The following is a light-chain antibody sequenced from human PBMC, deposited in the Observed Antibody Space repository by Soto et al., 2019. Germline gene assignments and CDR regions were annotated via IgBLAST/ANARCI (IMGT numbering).Light chain of an antibody. V-gene: IGKV3-15*01. Sequence: EIMMTHSPATLSVSPGERATLSCRASQSVKSSLAWYQQKPGQAPRLLIYGASTRATGIPARFSGSGSGTEFTLTISSLQSEDFAVYFCQQYNIWPPWTFGQGTKVDI. J-gene: IGKJ1*01. CDR1: QSVKSS. CDR3: QQYNIWPPWT. CDR2: GAS.